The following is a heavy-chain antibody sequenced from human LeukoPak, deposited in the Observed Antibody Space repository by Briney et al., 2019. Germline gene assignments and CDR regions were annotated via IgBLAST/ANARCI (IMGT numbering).Heavy chain of an antibody. CDR3: ARDPGYSYAFDI. CDR2: INPSSGDT. CDR1: GYTFTAHY. Sequence: ASVKVSCKASGYTFTAHYMHWVRQAPGQGLEWMGRINPSSGDTEYGQRFQGRVTLTRDTSSSTDNMELRRLRSDDTAVYYCARDPGYSYAFDIWGQGTVVIVSS. V-gene: IGHV1-2*06. D-gene: IGHD2-21*01. J-gene: IGHJ3*02.